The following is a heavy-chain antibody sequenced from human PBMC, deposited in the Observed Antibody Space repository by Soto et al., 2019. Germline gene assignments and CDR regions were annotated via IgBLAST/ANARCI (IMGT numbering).Heavy chain of an antibody. CDR1: GFTFSNYY. D-gene: IGHD3-16*01. CDR2: ISTSGTST. CDR3: ARDGVLFRAGFDP. Sequence: PGGSLRLSCAVSGFTFSNYYMAWIRQAPGKGLEWVSYISTSGTSTFYADSVKDRFTISRDNAENSLFLQMDSLRVEDTAVYFCARDGVLFRAGFDPWGQGTLVTVAS. V-gene: IGHV3-11*01. J-gene: IGHJ5*02.